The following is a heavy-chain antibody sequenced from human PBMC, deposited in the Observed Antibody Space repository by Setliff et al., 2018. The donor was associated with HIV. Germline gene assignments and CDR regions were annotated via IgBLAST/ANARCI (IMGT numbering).Heavy chain of an antibody. Sequence: SETLSLTCTVSGGSITNYYWSWIRQPAAKGLEWIGRIYSSGSTNYNPSLESRATMSVDTSKSQFSLKLTSVTAADTAIYYCAREGSGATVPGVWGRGTTVTVSS. CDR3: AREGSGATVPGV. CDR1: GGSITNYY. CDR2: IYSSGST. J-gene: IGHJ6*04. D-gene: IGHD4-17*01. V-gene: IGHV4-4*07.